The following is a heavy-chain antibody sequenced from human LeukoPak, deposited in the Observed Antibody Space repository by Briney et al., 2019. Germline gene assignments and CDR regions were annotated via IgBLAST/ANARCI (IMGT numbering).Heavy chain of an antibody. D-gene: IGHD6-25*01. CDR2: VHLDGRT. CDR1: GFTFSEYW. J-gene: IGHJ4*02. V-gene: IGHV4-4*02. CDR3: AREGGFYRPLDY. Sequence: GSLRLSCAASGFTFSEYWMSWVRQPPGKGLEWIGEVHLDGRTNFNPSLKSRLTMSVDLSENHVSLKLTSVTAADTAVYYCAREGGFYRPLDYSGQGTLVTVSS.